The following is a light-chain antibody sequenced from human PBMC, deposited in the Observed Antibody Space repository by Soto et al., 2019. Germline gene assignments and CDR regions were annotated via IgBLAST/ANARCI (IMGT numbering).Light chain of an antibody. V-gene: IGKV1-5*03. Sequence: DIQMTQPPSSLSASVGDRITITCRASQSISSYLNWYQQKSGKAPKLLIYKASTLKSGVPSRFSGSGSGTEFTLTISSLQPDDFATYYCQHYNSYSEAFGQGTKVDIK. CDR3: QHYNSYSEA. J-gene: IGKJ1*01. CDR2: KAS. CDR1: QSISSY.